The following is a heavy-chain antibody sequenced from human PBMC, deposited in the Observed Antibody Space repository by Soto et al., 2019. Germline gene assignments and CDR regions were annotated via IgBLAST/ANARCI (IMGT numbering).Heavy chain of an antibody. J-gene: IGHJ6*02. Sequence: PGESLKISCKGSVYSFTSYWISWVRQMPGKGLEWMGRIDPSDSYTNYSPSFQGHVTISADKSISTAYLQWSSLKASDTAMYYCARRMIAAAAKVGDGMDVWGQGTTVTVSS. V-gene: IGHV5-10-1*01. CDR3: ARRMIAAAAKVGDGMDV. CDR2: IDPSDSYT. CDR1: VYSFTSYW. D-gene: IGHD6-13*01.